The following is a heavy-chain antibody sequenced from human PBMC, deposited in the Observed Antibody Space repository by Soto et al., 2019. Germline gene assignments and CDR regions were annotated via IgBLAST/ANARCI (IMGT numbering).Heavy chain of an antibody. CDR2: INYSGST. V-gene: IGHV4-59*02. D-gene: IGHD6-19*01. CDR3: ARDYISGWTRWFDP. J-gene: IGHJ5*02. Sequence: QVQLQESGPGLVKPSETLSLTCTVSGGSVTTYYWSWIRQTPGKGLEWIANINYSGSTNYNPSLKSRVTISVDTSKNQFSLKVSSVTAADTAVYYCARDYISGWTRWFDPWGQGTLVTVSS. CDR1: GGSVTTYY.